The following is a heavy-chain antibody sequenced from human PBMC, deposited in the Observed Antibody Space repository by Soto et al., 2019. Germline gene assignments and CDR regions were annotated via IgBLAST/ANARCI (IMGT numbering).Heavy chain of an antibody. CDR3: AKVRYSSPMGYYYGMDV. Sequence: QAQLEQSGGEVKKPGSSVKVSCKASRVAFSKFIVTWVRQAPGLGLDWVGGIIPIFGTANYAQKFQGRVTIIADASTSTSYMEVNNLRSEDTAVYYRAKVRYSSPMGYYYGMDVWGQGTTVTVSS. CDR1: RVAFSKFI. D-gene: IGHD6-19*01. V-gene: IGHV1-69*01. CDR2: IIPIFGTA. J-gene: IGHJ6*02.